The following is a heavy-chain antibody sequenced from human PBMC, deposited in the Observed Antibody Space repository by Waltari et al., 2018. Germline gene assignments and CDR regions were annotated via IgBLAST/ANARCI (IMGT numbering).Heavy chain of an antibody. D-gene: IGHD4-17*01. CDR2: IRYEGSNK. CDR3: AKPYGDPYYFDY. J-gene: IGHJ4*02. Sequence: QVQLVESGGGVVQPGGSLRLSCAASGFTFSSYGMHWVRKAPGTGLEWVAFIRYEGSNKYYAYSVKGRFTISRDNSKNTLYLQMNSLRAEDTAVYYCAKPYGDPYYFDYWGQGTLVTVAS. V-gene: IGHV3-30*02. CDR1: GFTFSSYG.